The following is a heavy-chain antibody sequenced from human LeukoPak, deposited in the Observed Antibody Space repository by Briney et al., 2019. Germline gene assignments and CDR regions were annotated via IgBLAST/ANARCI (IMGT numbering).Heavy chain of an antibody. Sequence: GGSLRLCCAASGVTFSNAWMSWVRQAPGKGLEWVGRIKSKTDGGTTDYAAPVKGRFTISRDDSKNTLYLHTNSLKTEDTDVYYCTTCAFSGHYQLNLIDYWDQGTLVTVSS. CDR3: TTCAFSGHYQLNLIDY. CDR1: GVTFSNAW. V-gene: IGHV3-15*01. D-gene: IGHD2-2*01. CDR2: IKSKTDGGTT. J-gene: IGHJ4*02.